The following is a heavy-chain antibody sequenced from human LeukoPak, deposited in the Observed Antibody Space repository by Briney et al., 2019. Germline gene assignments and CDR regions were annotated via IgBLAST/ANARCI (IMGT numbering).Heavy chain of an antibody. Sequence: ASVTVSCKASGGTFSSYAISWVRQAPGQGLEWMGGIIPIFGTANYAQKFQGRVTITTDESTSTAYMELSSLRSEDTAVYYCARVRASQRAWFDPWGQGTLVTVSS. J-gene: IGHJ5*02. CDR3: ARVRASQRAWFDP. CDR1: GGTFSSYA. CDR2: IIPIFGTA. V-gene: IGHV1-69*05.